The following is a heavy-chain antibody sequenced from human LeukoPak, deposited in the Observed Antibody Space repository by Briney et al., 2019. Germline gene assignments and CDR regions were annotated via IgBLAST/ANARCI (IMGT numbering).Heavy chain of an antibody. CDR1: GYTFTSYA. V-gene: IGHV1-3*01. Sequence: ASVKVSCKASGYTFTSYAMHWVRQAPGQRLEWMGWINAGNGNTEYSQKFQGRVTITRDTSASTAYMELSSLRSEDTAVYYCAREVVVGGGNWFDPWGQGTLVTVSS. J-gene: IGHJ5*02. D-gene: IGHD2-2*01. CDR3: AREVVVGGGNWFDP. CDR2: INAGNGNT.